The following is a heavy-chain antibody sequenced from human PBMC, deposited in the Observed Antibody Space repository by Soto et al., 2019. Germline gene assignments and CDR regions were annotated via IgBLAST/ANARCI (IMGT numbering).Heavy chain of an antibody. V-gene: IGHV1-3*01. Sequence: ASVKVSCKASGYTFTSYAMHWVRQAPGQRLEWMGWINAGNGNTKYSQKFQGRVTITRDTSASTAYMELSSLRSEDTAVYYCARDSSRWRYYYYYYGMDVWGQGTTVTVSS. CDR2: INAGNGNT. J-gene: IGHJ6*02. D-gene: IGHD6-13*01. CDR1: GYTFTSYA. CDR3: ARDSSRWRYYYYYYGMDV.